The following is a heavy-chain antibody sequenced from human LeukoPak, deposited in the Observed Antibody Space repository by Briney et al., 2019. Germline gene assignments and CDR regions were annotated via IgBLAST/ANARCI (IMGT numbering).Heavy chain of an antibody. D-gene: IGHD4-17*01. V-gene: IGHV4-39*01. CDR2: IYYSGNT. J-gene: IGHJ3*02. Sequence: SETLSLTCTVSGGSISSTSDYWGWIRQPPGKGLEWIGCIYYSGNTYSNPSLKSQVTISVDTSKNQFSLKLSSVTAADTAVYYCARRHGDYGNANDAFDIWGQGTMVSVSP. CDR3: ARRHGDYGNANDAFDI. CDR1: GGSISSTSDY.